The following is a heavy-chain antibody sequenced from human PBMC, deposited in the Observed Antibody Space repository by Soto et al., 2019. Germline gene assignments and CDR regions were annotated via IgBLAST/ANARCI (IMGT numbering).Heavy chain of an antibody. V-gene: IGHV1-18*01. CDR2: ISTYNSNT. D-gene: IGHD2-15*01. J-gene: IGHJ4*02. Sequence: GASVKVSCKASGYTFTTYGITWVRQAPGQGLEWMGWISTYNSNTHYVQKLQGRVTMTTDTSTSTAYVELTSLRSDDTGIYYCGSAPLTTPHTIHYWGQGTLVTVSS. CDR1: GYTFTTYG. CDR3: GSAPLTTPHTIHY.